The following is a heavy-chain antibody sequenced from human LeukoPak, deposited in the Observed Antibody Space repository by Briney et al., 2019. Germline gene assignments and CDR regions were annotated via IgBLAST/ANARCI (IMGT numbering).Heavy chain of an antibody. CDR1: GFTFDDYD. D-gene: IGHD5-24*01. V-gene: IGHV3-20*04. CDR3: GRVRVRWLQVGCDAFDI. CDR2: IYWHGGST. J-gene: IGHJ3*02. Sequence: GGSLRLSCAASGFTFDDYDMSWVRQAPGKGLEWVSGIYWHGGSTGYADSVKGRFTISRDNAKNSLYLQMNSLRAEDTALYFCGRVRVRWLQVGCDAFDILGPGKIVNVFS.